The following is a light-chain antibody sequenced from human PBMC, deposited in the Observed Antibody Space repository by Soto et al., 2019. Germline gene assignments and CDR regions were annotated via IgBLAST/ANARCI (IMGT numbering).Light chain of an antibody. CDR1: QSVSSN. CDR3: HQRKSWPRT. V-gene: IGKV3D-15*01. J-gene: IGKJ1*01. CDR2: GAS. Sequence: EIVMTQSPATLSVSPGERATLSCRASQSVSSNLAWYRQKPGQAPRLLIYGASSRAAGIPDRFSGSGSGTDFTLTISSLEPEDFAVYYCHQRKSWPRTFGQGTKVDIK.